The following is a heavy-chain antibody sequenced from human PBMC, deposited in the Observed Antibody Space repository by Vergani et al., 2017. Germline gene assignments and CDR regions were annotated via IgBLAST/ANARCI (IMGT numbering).Heavy chain of an antibody. Sequence: QAQLQESGPGLVKPSETLSLTCHVFGVSVTDYNCNWIRQAPGKGLEWFGSLSTTGGATHASHNPSLKGRVSISVDTSKSQFSLRLTSVTDAASAFYYSAGDTHSWQRADRWGQGLLVSVSS. CDR1: GVSVTDYN. CDR3: AGDTHSWQRADR. J-gene: IGHJ5*02. CDR2: LSTTGGA. V-gene: IGHV4-59*02. D-gene: IGHD6-13*01.